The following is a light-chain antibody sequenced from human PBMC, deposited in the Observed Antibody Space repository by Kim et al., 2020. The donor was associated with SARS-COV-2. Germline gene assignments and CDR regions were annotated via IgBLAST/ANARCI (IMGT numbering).Light chain of an antibody. CDR1: TGAVTSAHN. V-gene: IGLV7-43*01. CDR2: RTS. CDR3: LLNYGGPWV. J-gene: IGLJ3*02. Sequence: QAVVTQEPSLTVSPGGTVTLTCASSTGAVTSAHNANWFQQKPGQAPRSLIHRTSNRHSWTPARFSGSLLGDKAALTLSRVQPEDEADYYCLLNYGGPWVFGGGTQLTFL.